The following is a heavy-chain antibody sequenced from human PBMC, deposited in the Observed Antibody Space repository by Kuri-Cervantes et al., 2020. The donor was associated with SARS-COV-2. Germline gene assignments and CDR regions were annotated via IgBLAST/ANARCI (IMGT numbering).Heavy chain of an antibody. CDR1: GFSFSVYE. V-gene: IGHV3-48*03. CDR2: ITSSGDKT. Sequence: GESLKISCGASGFSFSVYEMNWVRQAPGKGLEWISFITSSGDKTYYTDSVKGRFTISRDNSKNTLYLQMNSLRAEDTAVYYCARDQSGSYDSSGYYYPPAYYYGMDVWGQGTTVTVSS. D-gene: IGHD3-22*01. J-gene: IGHJ6*02. CDR3: ARDQSGSYDSSGYYYPPAYYYGMDV.